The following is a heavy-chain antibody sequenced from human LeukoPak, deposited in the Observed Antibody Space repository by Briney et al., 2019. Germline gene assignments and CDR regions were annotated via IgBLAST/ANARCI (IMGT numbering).Heavy chain of an antibody. CDR2: IYAGGAT. V-gene: IGHV3-53*01. J-gene: IGHJ4*02. D-gene: IGHD3-10*01. CDR1: GFTVSSNY. Sequence: GGSLRLSCSASGFTVSSNYMSWVRQAPGKGLEWDSVIYAGGATAYADSVKGRFIISRDNSKNTLYLQMNSLRAEDTALYHCAREGGDSMIQGVIADWGQGTLVTVSS. CDR3: AREGGDSMIQGVIAD.